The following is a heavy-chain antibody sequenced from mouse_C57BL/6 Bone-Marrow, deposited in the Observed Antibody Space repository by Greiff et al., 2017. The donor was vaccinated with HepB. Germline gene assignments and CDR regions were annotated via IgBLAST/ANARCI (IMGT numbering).Heavy chain of an antibody. D-gene: IGHD1-1*01. CDR3: AIGNYGSSSYWYFDV. J-gene: IGHJ1*03. CDR1: GYTFTSYW. V-gene: IGHV1-74*01. CDR2: IHPSDSDT. Sequence: QVQLQQSGAELVKPGASVQVSCKASGYTFTSYWMHWVKQRPGQGLEWIGRIHPSDSDTNYNQKFKGKATLTVDKSSSTDYMQLSSLTSEDSAVYYCAIGNYGSSSYWYFDVWGTGTTVTVSS.